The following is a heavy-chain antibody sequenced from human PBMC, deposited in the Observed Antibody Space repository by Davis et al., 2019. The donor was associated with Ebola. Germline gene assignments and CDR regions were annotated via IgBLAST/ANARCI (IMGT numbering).Heavy chain of an antibody. V-gene: IGHV4-39*01. J-gene: IGHJ6*02. CDR1: GGSISSSSYY. Sequence: SETLSLTCTVSGGSISSSSYYWGWIRQPPGKGLEWIGSIYYSGSTYYNPSLKSRVTISVDTSKNQFSLKLSSVTAADTAVYYCARLGWDYDFWSGYYTDYYYYGMDVWGQGTTVTVSS. CDR2: IYYSGST. CDR3: ARLGWDYDFWSGYYTDYYYYGMDV. D-gene: IGHD3-3*01.